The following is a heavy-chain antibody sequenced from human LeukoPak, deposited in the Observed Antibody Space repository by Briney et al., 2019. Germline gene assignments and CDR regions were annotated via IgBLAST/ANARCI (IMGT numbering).Heavy chain of an antibody. CDR2: IRYDGSNK. CDR1: GFTFSSYG. J-gene: IGHJ4*02. D-gene: IGHD2-21*01. Sequence: GGSLRLSCAASGFTFSSYGMHWVRQAPGKGLEWVAFIRYDGSNKYYADSVKGRFTIPRDNSKNTLYLQMNSLRAEDTAVYYCARGPVFPSDSWGQGTLVTVSS. CDR3: ARGPVFPSDS. V-gene: IGHV3-30*02.